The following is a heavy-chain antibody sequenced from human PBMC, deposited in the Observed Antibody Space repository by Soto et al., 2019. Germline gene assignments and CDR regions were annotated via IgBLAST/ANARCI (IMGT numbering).Heavy chain of an antibody. Sequence: ESGPTLVNPTQTLTLTCTFSGFSLSTSGMRVSWIRQPPGKALEWLARIDWDDDKFYNTSLKTGLTISKDSSKTQVVLTMTNMDPVDTATYYCARMFHCSGGTCPFDYWGQGALVTVSS. J-gene: IGHJ4*02. CDR1: GFSLSTSGMR. CDR3: ARMFHCSGGTCPFDY. CDR2: IDWDDDK. V-gene: IGHV2-70*04. D-gene: IGHD2-15*01.